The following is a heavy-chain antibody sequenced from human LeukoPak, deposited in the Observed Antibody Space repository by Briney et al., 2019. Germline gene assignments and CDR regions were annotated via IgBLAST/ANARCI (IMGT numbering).Heavy chain of an antibody. J-gene: IGHJ4*02. D-gene: IGHD5-18*01. V-gene: IGHV4-59*08. CDR3: ASTDGKQLPPRF. CDR1: GGSISSYY. CDR2: IDYSGST. Sequence: SETLSLTCTVSGGSISSYYWSWIRQPPGKGLEWIGYIDYSGSTNYNPSLKSRVTISVDTSKNQFSLKLSSVTAADTAVYFCASTDGKQLPPRFWGQGTLVTVSS.